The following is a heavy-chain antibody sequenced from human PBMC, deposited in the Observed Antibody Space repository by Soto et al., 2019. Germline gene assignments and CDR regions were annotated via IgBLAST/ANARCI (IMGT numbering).Heavy chain of an antibody. CDR1: GSTFKNFA. D-gene: IGHD3-10*01. CDR2: IGGSGSSA. Sequence: EGQLLESGGGLVQPGGSLRLSCVASGSTFKNFAMTWVRQAPGKGMEWVSAIGGSGSSANYADSVKGRFTVSRDDSKSTLYLQMSGLRVDDTALYYCAKDAVAYNGEWDWFDLWGQGTLVTVSS. J-gene: IGHJ5*02. V-gene: IGHV3-23*01. CDR3: AKDAVAYNGEWDWFDL.